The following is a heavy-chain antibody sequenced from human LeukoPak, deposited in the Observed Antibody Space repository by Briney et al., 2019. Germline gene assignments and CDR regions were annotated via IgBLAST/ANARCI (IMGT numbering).Heavy chain of an antibody. CDR3: ARGRGYYFDY. V-gene: IGHV4-34*01. J-gene: IGHJ4*02. D-gene: IGHD3-10*01. CDR2: INHSGST. CDR1: GGSFSGYY. Sequence: SETLPLTCAVYGGSFSGYYWSWIRQPPGKGLEWIGEINHSGSTNYNPSLKSRVTISVDTSKNQFSLKLSSVTAADTAVYYCARGRGYYFDYWGQGTLVTVSS.